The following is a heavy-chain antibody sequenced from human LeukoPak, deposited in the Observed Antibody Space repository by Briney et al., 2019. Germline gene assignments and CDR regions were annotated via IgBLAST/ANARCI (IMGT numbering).Heavy chain of an antibody. Sequence: GGSLRLSCAASGFTFSSYGMHWVSQAPGKGLEWVAVISYDGSNKYYADSVKGRFTISRDNAKNTLYLQMNSLRAEDTAVYYCAREFRVLPDMWGQGTMVTVSS. V-gene: IGHV3-30*03. CDR3: AREFRVLPDM. CDR2: ISYDGSNK. CDR1: GFTFSSYG. J-gene: IGHJ3*02. D-gene: IGHD3-10*01.